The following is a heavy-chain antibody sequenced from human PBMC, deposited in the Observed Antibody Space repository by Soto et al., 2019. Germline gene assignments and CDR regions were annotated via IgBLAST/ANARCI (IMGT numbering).Heavy chain of an antibody. J-gene: IGHJ4*02. CDR1: GYTFTSYD. CDR2: INPSGGST. D-gene: IGHD4-17*01. Sequence: VKVSCKASGYTFTSYDMHWLRQAPGQGLEWMGIINPSGGSTSYAQKFQGRVTMTRDTSTSTVYMELSSLRSEDTAVYYCARAPLRTTFDYWGQGTLVTVSS. V-gene: IGHV1-46*01. CDR3: ARAPLRTTFDY.